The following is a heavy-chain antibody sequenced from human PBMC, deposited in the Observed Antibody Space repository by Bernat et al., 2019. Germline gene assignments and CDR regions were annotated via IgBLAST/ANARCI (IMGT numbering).Heavy chain of an antibody. CDR1: GFIFSTHA. CDR2: ISGSGSTT. Sequence: EVQLLESGGGLVQPGGSLRLSCATSGFIFSTHAMSWVLQGPRKGLEWVATISGSGSTTYYADSVKGRFTISRDNSKNTLYLQMSSLDVEDTAVYYCENTQIRLVRGVITPTWFDPWGLGTLVTVSS. D-gene: IGHD3-10*01. CDR3: ENTQIRLVRGVITPTWFDP. V-gene: IGHV3-23*01. J-gene: IGHJ5*02.